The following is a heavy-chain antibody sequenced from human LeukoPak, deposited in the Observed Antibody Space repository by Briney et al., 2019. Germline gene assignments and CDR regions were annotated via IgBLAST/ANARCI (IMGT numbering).Heavy chain of an antibody. D-gene: IGHD6-13*01. V-gene: IGHV3-11*06. Sequence: GGSLRLSCAASGFTFSDYYMSWIRQAPGKGLEWVSYISSSSSYTNYADSVKGRFTISRDNAKNSLYLQMNSLRAEDTAVYYCARGEGIAAAGIAFDYWGKGTLVTVSS. CDR1: GFTFSDYY. J-gene: IGHJ4*02. CDR2: ISSSSSYT. CDR3: ARGEGIAAAGIAFDY.